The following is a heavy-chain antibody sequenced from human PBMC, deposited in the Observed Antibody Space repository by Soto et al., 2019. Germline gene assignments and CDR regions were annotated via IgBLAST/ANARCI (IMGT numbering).Heavy chain of an antibody. V-gene: IGHV1-18*01. J-gene: IGHJ3*02. CDR2: ISAYNGNT. Sequence: QVQLVQSGAEVKKPGASVKVSCKASGYTFTSYGISWVRQAPGQGLEWMGWISAYNGNTNYAQKLQGRVTMTTDTSKSTDYMELRSIRSDGTTVYYCASFGYCSGGSCYEGPNACGIWGQGTMVTVSS. CDR1: GYTFTSYG. D-gene: IGHD2-15*01. CDR3: ASFGYCSGGSCYEGPNACGI.